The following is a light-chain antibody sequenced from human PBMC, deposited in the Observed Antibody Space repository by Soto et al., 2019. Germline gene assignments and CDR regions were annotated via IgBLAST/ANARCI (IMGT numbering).Light chain of an antibody. CDR1: SSNIGAGYD. CDR2: GNI. CDR3: QSYDSSLSGYV. V-gene: IGLV1-40*01. Sequence: VLTQPPSASGAPGQRVTISCTGSSSNIGAGYDVHWYQQLPGTAPKLLIYGNINRPSGVPDRFSGSKSGTSASLAITGLQAEDEADYYCQSYDSSLSGYVFGTGTKVTVL. J-gene: IGLJ1*01.